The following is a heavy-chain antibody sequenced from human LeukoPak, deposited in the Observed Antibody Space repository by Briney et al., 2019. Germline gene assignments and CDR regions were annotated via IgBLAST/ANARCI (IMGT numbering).Heavy chain of an antibody. J-gene: IGHJ3*02. Sequence: GRSLRLSCAASGFTFDDYAMHWVRQAPGKGLEWVSGISWNSGSIGYADSVKGRFTISRDNAKNSLYLQMNSLRAEDTALSYCAKDIQGYCGGDFSNDAFDIWGQGTMVTVSS. CDR2: ISWNSGSI. V-gene: IGHV3-9*01. CDR1: GFTFDDYA. CDR3: AKDIQGYCGGDFSNDAFDI. D-gene: IGHD2-21*02.